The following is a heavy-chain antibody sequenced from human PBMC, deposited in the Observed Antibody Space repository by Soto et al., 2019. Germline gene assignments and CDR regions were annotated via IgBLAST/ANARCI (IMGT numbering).Heavy chain of an antibody. CDR2: INPNSGGT. Sequence: ASVKVSCKASGYTFTGYYMHWVRQAPGQGLEWMGWINPNSGGTNYAQKFQGRVTMTRDTSISTAYMELSRLRSDDTAVYCCARDRITGTTSTVDYWGQGTLVTVSS. J-gene: IGHJ4*02. D-gene: IGHD1-7*01. CDR1: GYTFTGYY. CDR3: ARDRITGTTSTVDY. V-gene: IGHV1-2*02.